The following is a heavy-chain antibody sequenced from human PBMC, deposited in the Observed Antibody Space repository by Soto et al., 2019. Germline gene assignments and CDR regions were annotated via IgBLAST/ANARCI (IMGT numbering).Heavy chain of an antibody. CDR1: GFTFSSYS. CDR2: ISYDGSDK. CDR3: ARLYYLDASVYRPLDF. V-gene: IGHV3-30-3*01. Sequence: GSLRLSCAASGFTFSSYSMHWVRQAPGKGLEWVAVISYDGSDKYYTDSVKGRFTISRDNAKNPLYLEMNSLRGEDTAVYYCARLYYLDASVYRPLDFWGQGILVTVSS. J-gene: IGHJ4*02. D-gene: IGHD3-22*01.